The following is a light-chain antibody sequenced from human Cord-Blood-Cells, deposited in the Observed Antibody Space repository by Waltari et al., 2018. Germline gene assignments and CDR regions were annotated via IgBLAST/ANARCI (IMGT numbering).Light chain of an antibody. J-gene: IGLJ1*01. CDR1: RSDVGGYNY. V-gene: IGLV2-8*01. CDR2: EVS. CDR3: SSYAGSNNLYV. Sequence: QSALPQPPSASGSPAQSVTISCTGTRSDVGGYNYVSWYQQHPGKAPKLMIYEVSKRPSGVPDRFSGSKSGNTASLTVSGLQAEDEADYYCSSYAGSNNLYVFGTGTKVTVL.